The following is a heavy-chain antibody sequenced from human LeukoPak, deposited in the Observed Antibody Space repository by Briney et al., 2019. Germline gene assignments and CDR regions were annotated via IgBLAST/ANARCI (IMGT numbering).Heavy chain of an antibody. J-gene: IGHJ4*02. CDR1: GFTFSSYE. CDR3: AREDSYGSEGFDF. CDR2: ISISDSTI. D-gene: IGHD5-18*01. Sequence: GGSLRLSCAASGFTFSSYEMNRVRQAPGKGLEWVSYISISDSTIYYADSVKGRFTVSRDNAKNSLYLQMSSLRAEDTAVYYCAREDSYGSEGFDFWGQGTLVTVSS. V-gene: IGHV3-48*03.